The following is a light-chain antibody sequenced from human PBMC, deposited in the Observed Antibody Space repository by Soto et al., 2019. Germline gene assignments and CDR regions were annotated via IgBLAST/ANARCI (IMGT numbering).Light chain of an antibody. J-gene: IGKJ2*01. CDR2: DAS. Sequence: EIVLTQSPATLSLSPGERATLSCRASQSVSSYLAWYQQKPGQAPSLLIYDASYRATGIPARFSGSGSGTDFTLTISNLEPEDFAVYYCQQRHSWPYTFGQGTKVDI. CDR1: QSVSSY. V-gene: IGKV3-11*01. CDR3: QQRHSWPYT.